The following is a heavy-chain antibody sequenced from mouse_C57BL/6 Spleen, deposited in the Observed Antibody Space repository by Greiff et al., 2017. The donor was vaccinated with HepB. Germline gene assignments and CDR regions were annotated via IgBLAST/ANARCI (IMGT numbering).Heavy chain of an antibody. Sequence: QVQLQQPGAELVRPGSSVKLSCKASGYTFTSYWMDWVKQRPGQGLEWIGNIYPSDSETHYNQKFKDKATLTVDKSSSTAYMQLSSLTSEDSAVYYCAREAIYYEYFDDWGQGTTLTVSS. D-gene: IGHD2-4*01. V-gene: IGHV1-61*01. CDR3: AREAIYYEYFDD. CDR1: GYTFTSYW. CDR2: IYPSDSET. J-gene: IGHJ2*01.